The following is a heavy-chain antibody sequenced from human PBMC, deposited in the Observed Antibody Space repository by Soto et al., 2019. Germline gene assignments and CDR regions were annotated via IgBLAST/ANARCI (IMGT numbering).Heavy chain of an antibody. CDR3: ARDGHHYGSFDY. J-gene: IGHJ4*02. V-gene: IGHV4-34*01. CDR2: INHSGST. D-gene: IGHD3-10*01. CDR1: GGSFSDYY. Sequence: QVQLQQWGAGLLKPSETLSLTCGVYGGSFSDYYWSWIRQPPGKGLEWIGEINHSGSTNYKPSLKSRVPISVDTSRNQVSLKVSSVTAADTAVYSCARDGHHYGSFDYWGQGTLVTVSS.